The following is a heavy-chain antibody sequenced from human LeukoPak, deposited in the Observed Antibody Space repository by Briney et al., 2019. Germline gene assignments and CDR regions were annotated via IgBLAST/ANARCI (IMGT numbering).Heavy chain of an antibody. CDR2: IFTTGPG. D-gene: IGHD1-1*01. J-gene: IGHJ5*02. Sequence: MSSETLSLTCTVPGASINSSPYCWTWIRQPAGKGLEWIGHIFTTGPGSYNPSLRSRVTISRDTSKNEFSLSLNSVTAADTAVYYCAGSWNAERSFDPWGQGTLVTVSS. V-gene: IGHV4-61*09. CDR1: GASINSSPYC. CDR3: AGSWNAERSFDP.